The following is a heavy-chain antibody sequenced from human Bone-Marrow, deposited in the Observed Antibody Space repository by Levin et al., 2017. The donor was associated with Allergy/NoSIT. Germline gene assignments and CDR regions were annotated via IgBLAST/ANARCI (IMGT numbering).Heavy chain of an antibody. V-gene: IGHV3-53*01. CDR2: IYSGGGR. J-gene: IGHJ4*02. CDR3: ARGKADDY. Sequence: TSETLSLTCAASGFSVSNHYIAWVRQAPAKGLEWVSVIYSGGGRYYAEPVKGRFTISRDNSKNTVYLQMNSLRAEDTAVYYCARGKADDYWGQGTLVTVSS. D-gene: IGHD6-13*01. CDR1: GFSVSNHY.